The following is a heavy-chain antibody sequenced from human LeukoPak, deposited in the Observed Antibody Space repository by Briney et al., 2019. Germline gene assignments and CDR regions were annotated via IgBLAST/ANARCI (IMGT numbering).Heavy chain of an antibody. CDR3: ARDRVVVVAGYWYFDL. D-gene: IGHD2-15*01. Sequence: GGSLRLSCAASGFTFSSYWMSWVRQAPGKGLEWVANIKQDGSEKYYVDSVKGRLTISGDNAKNSLYLQMNSLRAEDTAVYYCARDRVVVVAGYWYFDLWGRGTLVTVSS. V-gene: IGHV3-7*01. CDR1: GFTFSSYW. J-gene: IGHJ2*01. CDR2: IKQDGSEK.